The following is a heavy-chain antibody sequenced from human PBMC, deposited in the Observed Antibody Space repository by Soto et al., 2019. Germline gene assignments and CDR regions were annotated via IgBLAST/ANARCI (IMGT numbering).Heavy chain of an antibody. CDR1: GDSVRNQY. CDR2: IYRSGST. J-gene: IGHJ6*03. V-gene: IGHV4-4*09. CDR3: ARTLDYGHMDV. Sequence: QVQMQESGPGLVKPSETLSLTCTVSGDSVRNQYWSWIRRPPGRGLEWIGYIYRSGSTKYNPSLRSRITISDDTSKNQFSLKLSSVTAADTAVYYCARTLDYGHMDVWGKGNTVTVSS. D-gene: IGHD3-16*01.